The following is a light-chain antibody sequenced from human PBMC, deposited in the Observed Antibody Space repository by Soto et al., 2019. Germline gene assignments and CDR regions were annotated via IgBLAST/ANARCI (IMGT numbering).Light chain of an antibody. CDR2: DVS. Sequence: QSALTQPASVSASPGQSITISCIGTSSDVGGYNYVSWYQQHPGKVPKLMIYDVSNRPSGVSNRFSGSKSGNTASLTISGLQPEDEADYYCSSFTISSTVVFGGGTKLTVL. CDR3: SSFTISSTVV. CDR1: SSDVGGYNY. V-gene: IGLV2-14*01. J-gene: IGLJ2*01.